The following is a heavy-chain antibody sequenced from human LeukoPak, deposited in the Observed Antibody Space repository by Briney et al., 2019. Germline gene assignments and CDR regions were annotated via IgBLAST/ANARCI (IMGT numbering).Heavy chain of an antibody. Sequence: SETLSLTCTVSGGSISSYDWSWIRQPPGKGLEWIGYIYYSGSTNYNPSLKSRITISVDTSKNQFFLKLSSVTAADTAVYYCASSPIAVAGTLWFDPWGQGTLVTVSS. CDR3: ASSPIAVAGTLWFDP. V-gene: IGHV4-59*01. J-gene: IGHJ5*02. CDR2: IYYSGST. D-gene: IGHD6-19*01. CDR1: GGSISSYD.